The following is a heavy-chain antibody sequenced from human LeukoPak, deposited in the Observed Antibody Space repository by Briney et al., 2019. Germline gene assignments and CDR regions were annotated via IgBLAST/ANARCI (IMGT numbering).Heavy chain of an antibody. V-gene: IGHV3-23*01. D-gene: IGHD6-13*01. Sequence: GGSLRLSCAASGFTFNSYAMSWVRQAPEKGLEWVSAIPGIGGNTYYADSVKGRFTISRDNSKDTLYLQMNSLRDDDTAVYYCVRGVGVSRFNYFDPWGQGTLVIVSS. CDR1: GFTFNSYA. J-gene: IGHJ5*02. CDR3: VRGVGVSRFNYFDP. CDR2: IPGIGGNT.